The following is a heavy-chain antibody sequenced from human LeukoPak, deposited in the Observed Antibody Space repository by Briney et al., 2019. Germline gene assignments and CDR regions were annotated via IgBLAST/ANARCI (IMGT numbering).Heavy chain of an antibody. CDR1: GGSISSSGYY. Sequence: SETLSLTCTVSGGSISSSGYYWNWIRQPPGKGLEWVGSIYFSGTSYYNSYLKSRVTISEHTSKNRSSLMLTSVTAADTAVYYCAIQVSDYFYYYIDVWGEGTTVIVSS. CDR2: IYFSGTS. J-gene: IGHJ6*03. CDR3: AIQVSDYFYYYIDV. V-gene: IGHV4-39*01.